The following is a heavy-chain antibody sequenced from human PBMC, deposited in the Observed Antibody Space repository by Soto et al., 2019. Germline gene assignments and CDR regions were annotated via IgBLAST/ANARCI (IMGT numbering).Heavy chain of an antibody. CDR1: GFRLGNYA. CDR2: IPSDATTQ. D-gene: IGHD6-13*01. J-gene: IGHJ4*02. Sequence: PGGSLRLSCAASGFRLGNYAMHWDRQAPGNGLKWASVIPSDATTQAYAHSVKCRFTISRDNSKNTLSLQMNSLRPEDTAIYYCARDRSHSSAAAGSWDLWGQGPLVAVSS. V-gene: IGHV3-30*04. CDR3: ARDRSHSSAAAGSWDL.